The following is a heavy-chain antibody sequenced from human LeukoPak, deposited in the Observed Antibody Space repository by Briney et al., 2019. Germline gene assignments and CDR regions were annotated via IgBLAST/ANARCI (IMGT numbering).Heavy chain of an antibody. Sequence: SETLSLTCAVYGGSFSGYYWSWLRQPPGKELEWIGEINHSGSTNYNPSLKSRVTISVDTSKNQFSLKLSSVTAADTAVYYCARGGWKYYYDSSGPIRAFDIWGQGTMVTVSS. CDR2: INHSGST. D-gene: IGHD3-22*01. V-gene: IGHV4-34*01. CDR3: ARGGWKYYYDSSGPIRAFDI. J-gene: IGHJ3*02. CDR1: GGSFSGYY.